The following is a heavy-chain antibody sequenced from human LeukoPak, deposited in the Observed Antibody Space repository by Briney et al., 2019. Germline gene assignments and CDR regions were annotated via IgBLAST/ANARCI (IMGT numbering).Heavy chain of an antibody. CDR1: GGSISSYD. D-gene: IGHD2-2*01. Sequence: SETLSLTCTVSGGSISSYDWSWIRQPPGQGLEWIWSIYYSGSTYYNPSLKSRVTISVDTSKNQFSLKLSSVTAADTAVYYCARRSSVVPAAMRGWGQGTLVTVSS. CDR3: ARRSSVVPAAMRG. J-gene: IGHJ1*01. CDR2: IYYSGST. V-gene: IGHV4-39*01.